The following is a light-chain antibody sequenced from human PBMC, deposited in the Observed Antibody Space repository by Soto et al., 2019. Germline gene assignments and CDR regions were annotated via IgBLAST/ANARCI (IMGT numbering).Light chain of an antibody. Sequence: QPVLTQSSSASASLGSSVKLTCTLSSGHSSYIIAWHQQQPGKAPRYLMKLEGSGSYNKGSGVPDRFSGSSSGADRYLTISNLQSEDEADYYCETWDSNTPQFGGGTQLTVL. J-gene: IGLJ2*01. CDR3: ETWDSNTPQ. V-gene: IGLV4-60*03. CDR2: LEGSGSY. CDR1: SGHSSYI.